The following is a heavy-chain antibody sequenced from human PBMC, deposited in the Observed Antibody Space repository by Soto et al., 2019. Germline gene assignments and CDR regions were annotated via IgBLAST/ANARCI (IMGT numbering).Heavy chain of an antibody. Sequence: GGSLILSCAASGFAFSDHYMDWVRQAPGKGLEWVARSRDKAESHTTEHAASVRGRFTISRDDSKNSLYLQMNSLKTEDTAVYYCARSGRLSQFDIWGQGIVVTVSS. D-gene: IGHD3-10*01. CDR1: GFAFSDHY. CDR3: ARSGRLSQFDI. V-gene: IGHV3-72*01. CDR2: SRDKAESHTT. J-gene: IGHJ4*02.